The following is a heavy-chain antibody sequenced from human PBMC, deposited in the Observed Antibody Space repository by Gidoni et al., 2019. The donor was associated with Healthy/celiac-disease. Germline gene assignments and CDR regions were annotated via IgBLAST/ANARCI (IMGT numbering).Heavy chain of an antibody. D-gene: IGHD4-17*01. CDR1: GGTFSSYA. Sequence: QVQLVQSGAEVKKPGSSVKVSCKASGGTFSSYAISWVRQAPGQGLEWVGRIIPILGIANYAQKFQGRVTITADKSTSTAYMELSSLRSEDTAVYYCARGGATVVTHYFDYWGQGTLVTVSS. CDR2: IIPILGIA. V-gene: IGHV1-69*04. CDR3: ARGGATVVTHYFDY. J-gene: IGHJ4*02.